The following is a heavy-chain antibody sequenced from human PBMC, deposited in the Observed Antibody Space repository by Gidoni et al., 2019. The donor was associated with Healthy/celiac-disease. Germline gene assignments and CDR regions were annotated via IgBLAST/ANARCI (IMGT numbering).Heavy chain of an antibody. D-gene: IGHD2-15*01. V-gene: IGHV5-10-1*03. CDR1: GNRFPRYG. J-gene: IGHJ2*01. Sequence: EVKLVRSGAEVKKPGGLLRTPGKVSGNRFPRYGITWVRQMPGKGLEWMGRIDPGDSDTNYSPSFQGHVTISADKSISTAYLQWSSLKASDTAMYYCARRPQGVVVAATKYFDLWGRGTLVTVSS. CDR3: ARRPQGVVVAATKYFDL. CDR2: IDPGDSDT.